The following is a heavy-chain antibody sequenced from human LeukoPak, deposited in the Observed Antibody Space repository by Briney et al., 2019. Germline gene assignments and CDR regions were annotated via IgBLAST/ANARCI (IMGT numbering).Heavy chain of an antibody. Sequence: ASVKVSCKASGYTFTSYDINWVRQATGQGLEWMGWMNPNSGNTGYAQKFQGRVTMTRNTSISTAYMELSSLRSEDTAVYYCARDRIVVVPAADYYYYGMDVWGQGTTVTVSS. CDR2: MNPNSGNT. D-gene: IGHD2-2*01. J-gene: IGHJ6*02. V-gene: IGHV1-8*01. CDR1: GYTFTSYD. CDR3: ARDRIVVVPAADYYYYGMDV.